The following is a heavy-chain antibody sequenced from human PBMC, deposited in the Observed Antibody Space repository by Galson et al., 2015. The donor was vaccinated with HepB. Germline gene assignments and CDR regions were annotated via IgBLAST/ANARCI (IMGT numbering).Heavy chain of an antibody. V-gene: IGHV4-4*07. CDR3: ARHRSTTMIVEFDI. Sequence: ETLSLTCTVSGGSISSYYWSWIRQPAGKGLEWIGRIYTSGSTNYNPSLKSRVTISVDTSKNQFSLKLSSVTAADTAVYYCARHRSTTMIVEFDIWGQGTMVTVSS. J-gene: IGHJ3*02. D-gene: IGHD3-22*01. CDR1: GGSISSYY. CDR2: IYTSGST.